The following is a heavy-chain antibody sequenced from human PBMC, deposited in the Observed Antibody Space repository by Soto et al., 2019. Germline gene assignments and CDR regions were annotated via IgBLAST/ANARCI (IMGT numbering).Heavy chain of an antibody. CDR1: GGSISSSSYY. J-gene: IGHJ4*02. D-gene: IGHD2-2*01. CDR3: AGGRYQLLLPSYFDY. V-gene: IGHV4-39*07. CDR2: IYYSGST. Sequence: SETLSLTCTVSGGSISSSSYYWGWIRQPPGKGLEWIGSIYYSGSTNYNPSLKSRVTISVDTSKNQFSLKLSSVIAADTAVYYCAGGRYQLLLPSYFDYWGQGTLVTVSS.